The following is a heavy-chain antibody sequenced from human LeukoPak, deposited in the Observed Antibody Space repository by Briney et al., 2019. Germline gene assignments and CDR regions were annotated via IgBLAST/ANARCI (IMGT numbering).Heavy chain of an antibody. V-gene: IGHV3-30*02. CDR3: AKDQDLVVVAATQIDY. J-gene: IGHJ4*02. D-gene: IGHD2-15*01. CDR1: GFTFSSYG. CDR2: IRYDGSNK. Sequence: PGGSLRLSCAASGFTFSSYGMHWVRQAPGKGLEWVAFIRYDGSNKYYAYSVKGRFTISRDNSKNTLYLQMNSLRAEDTAVYYCAKDQDLVVVAATQIDYWGQGTLVTVSS.